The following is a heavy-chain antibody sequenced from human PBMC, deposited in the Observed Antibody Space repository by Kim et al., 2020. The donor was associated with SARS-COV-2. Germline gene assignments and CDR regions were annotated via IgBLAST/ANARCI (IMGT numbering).Heavy chain of an antibody. V-gene: IGHV1-24*01. CDR3: ATAPVVVGATLSDYYYYGMDV. J-gene: IGHJ6*02. CDR2: FDPEDGET. Sequence: ASVKVSCKVSGYTLTELSMHWVRQAPGKGLEWMGGFDPEDGETMYAQKFQGRVTMTEDTSTDTAYMELSSLRSEDTAVYYCATAPVVVGATLSDYYYYGMDVWGQGTTVTVSS. D-gene: IGHD1-26*01. CDR1: GYTLTELS.